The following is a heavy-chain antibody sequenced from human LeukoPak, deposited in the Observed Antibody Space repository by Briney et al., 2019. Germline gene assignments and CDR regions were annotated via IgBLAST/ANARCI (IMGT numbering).Heavy chain of an antibody. CDR1: GGSISSGDYY. V-gene: IGHV4-30-4*01. Sequence: PSEILSLTCTVSGGSISSGDYYWSWIRQPPGKGLEWIGYIYYSGSTYYNPSLKSRVTISVDTSKNQFSLKLSSVTAADTAVYYCARGPVSHDFDYWGQGTLVTVSS. CDR3: ARGPVSHDFDY. D-gene: IGHD2-8*01. CDR2: IYYSGST. J-gene: IGHJ4*02.